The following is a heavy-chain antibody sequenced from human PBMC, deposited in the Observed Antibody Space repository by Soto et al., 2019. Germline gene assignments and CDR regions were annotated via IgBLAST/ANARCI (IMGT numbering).Heavy chain of an antibody. CDR1: GGSVSSTSHF. J-gene: IGHJ4*02. V-gene: IGHV4-61*01. CDR2: IYYSGST. CDR3: ARDRYSNSPFSDY. D-gene: IGHD6-6*01. Sequence: SETLSLTCTVSGGSVSSTSHFWSWIRQPPGEGLEWIGYIYYSGSTNYNPSLKSRVSMSVDTSKNQFSLKLTSVTAADTAVYYCARDRYSNSPFSDYWGQGALVTVSS.